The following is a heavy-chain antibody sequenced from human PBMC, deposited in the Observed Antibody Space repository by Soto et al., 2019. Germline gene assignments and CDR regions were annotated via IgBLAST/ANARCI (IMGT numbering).Heavy chain of an antibody. D-gene: IGHD6-13*01. J-gene: IGHJ4*02. CDR3: ARAAQQLSTQIFFDY. CDR1: GGSISSGGYS. CDR2: IYHSGST. V-gene: IGHV4-30-2*01. Sequence: PSETLSLTCAVSGGSISSGGYSWSWIRQPPGKGLEWIGYIYHSGSTYYSPSLKSRVTISVDRSKNQFSLKLSSVTAADTAVYYCARAAQQLSTQIFFDYWGQGTLVTVSS.